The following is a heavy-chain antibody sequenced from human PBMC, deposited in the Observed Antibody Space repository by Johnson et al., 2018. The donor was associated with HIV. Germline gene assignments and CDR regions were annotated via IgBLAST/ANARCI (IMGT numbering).Heavy chain of an antibody. J-gene: IGHJ3*02. CDR2: ISFAGVKK. CDR3: ARGFRYCTDGVCYKNAFDI. V-gene: IGHV3-33*08. Sequence: VQLVESGGGVVQPGRSLRLSCAASGFTFRSYGMHWVRQAPGKGLEWVAVISFAGVKKYYADSVKGRFTISRDNSKNTLCLQMNSLRAEDTALYYCARGFRYCTDGVCYKNAFDIWGQGTMVTVSS. D-gene: IGHD2-8*01. CDR1: GFTFRSYG.